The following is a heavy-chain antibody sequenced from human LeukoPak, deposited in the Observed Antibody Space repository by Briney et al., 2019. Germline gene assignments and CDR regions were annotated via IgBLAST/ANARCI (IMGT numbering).Heavy chain of an antibody. Sequence: GGSLRLSCAASGFTFSSYGMHWVRQAPGKGLEWLSSVSGLSTYIYYADSVKGRFTISRDNARSSLYLQMNSLTVEDTGVYYCRTDLAGDTDYWGQGTLVTVSS. CDR3: RTDLAGDTDY. CDR1: GFTFSSYG. D-gene: IGHD6-19*01. CDR2: VSGLSTYI. V-gene: IGHV3-21*01. J-gene: IGHJ4*02.